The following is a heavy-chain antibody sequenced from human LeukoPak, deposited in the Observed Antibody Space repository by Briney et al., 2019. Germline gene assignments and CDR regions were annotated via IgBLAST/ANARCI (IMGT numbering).Heavy chain of an antibody. D-gene: IGHD2-2*01. CDR3: ARAGVCSSTSCYADLYYYYYGMDV. CDR1: GYTFTSYG. J-gene: IGHJ6*04. Sequence: ASVKVSCKASGYTFTSYGISWVRQAPGQGLEWMGWISAYNGNTNYAQKLQGRVTMTTDTSTSTAHMELRSLRSDDTAVYYCARAGVCSSTSCYADLYYYYYGMDVWGKGTTVTVSS. V-gene: IGHV1-18*04. CDR2: ISAYNGNT.